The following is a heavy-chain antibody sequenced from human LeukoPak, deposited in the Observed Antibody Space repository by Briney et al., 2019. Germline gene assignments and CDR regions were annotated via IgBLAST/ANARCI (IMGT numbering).Heavy chain of an antibody. D-gene: IGHD3-22*01. J-gene: IGHJ4*02. Sequence: SETQSLTCTVSGGSMSSYYWSWLRQPPGKRVEWIVYFYYSGTTNYNPSLKSRVTISVDTYKNQFSLKLSSVTGADTAVYYCGRVDSSGYKELIDYWGQGTLVTVSS. CDR3: GRVDSSGYKELIDY. CDR1: GGSMSSYY. CDR2: FYYSGTT. V-gene: IGHV4-59*13.